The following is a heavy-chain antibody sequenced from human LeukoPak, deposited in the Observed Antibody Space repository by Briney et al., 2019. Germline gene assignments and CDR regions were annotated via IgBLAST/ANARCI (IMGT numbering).Heavy chain of an antibody. V-gene: IGHV1-46*01. J-gene: IGHJ4*02. CDR1: GYTFTSYY. CDR3: ARGGVRWLQYAGDIDY. D-gene: IGHD5-24*01. CDR2: INPSGGST. Sequence: ASVKVSCKASGYTFTSYYMHWVRQAPGQGLEWMGIINPSGGSTSYAQKFQGRVTMTRDMSTSTVYMELSSLRSEDTAVYYCARGGVRWLQYAGDIDYWGQGALVTVSS.